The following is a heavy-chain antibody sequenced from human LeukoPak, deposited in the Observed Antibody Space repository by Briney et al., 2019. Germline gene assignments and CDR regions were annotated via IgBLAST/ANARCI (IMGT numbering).Heavy chain of an antibody. Sequence: GGSLRLSCAASGFTVSSNYMSWVRQAPGKGLEWVSVIYGDGSTFYADSVRGRFTISRDSSKNTLYLQMNSLGAEDTAVYYCAKVRDYDSSGYSDYWGQGNLVTVSS. J-gene: IGHJ4*02. CDR2: IYGDGST. CDR3: AKVRDYDSSGYSDY. CDR1: GFTVSSNY. V-gene: IGHV3-53*01. D-gene: IGHD3-22*01.